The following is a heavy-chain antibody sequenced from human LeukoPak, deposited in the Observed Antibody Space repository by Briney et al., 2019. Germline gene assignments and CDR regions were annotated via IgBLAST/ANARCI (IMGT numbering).Heavy chain of an antibody. Sequence: SVRVSCTASGDSFNNYIITWVRQAPGQGLEWMGGVMPLFNTPNYAQKFQGRISITTDASTHTSYLELRSLRSEDTAVYSCARVDRHHFYMDVWGKGTTVTVSS. V-gene: IGHV1-69*05. CDR2: VMPLFNTP. CDR1: GDSFNNYI. CDR3: ARVDRHHFYMDV. D-gene: IGHD1-14*01. J-gene: IGHJ6*03.